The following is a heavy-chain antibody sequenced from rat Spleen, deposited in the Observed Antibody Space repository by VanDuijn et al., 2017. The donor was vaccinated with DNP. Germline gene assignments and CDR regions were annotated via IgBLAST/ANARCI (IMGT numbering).Heavy chain of an antibody. D-gene: IGHD1-12*02. CDR3: ARHYYDGSYYFDY. CDR2: ISTGGGST. V-gene: IGHV5-46*01. J-gene: IGHJ2*01. CDR1: GFTFSNFP. Sequence: EVQLVESGGGVVQPRRSMKLSCSASGFTFSNFPMAWVRQAPTKGLEWVTTISTGGGSTYYRDSVKGRFTISRDDAESTLYLQMNSLRSEDTATYYCARHYYDGSYYFDYWGQGVMVTVSS.